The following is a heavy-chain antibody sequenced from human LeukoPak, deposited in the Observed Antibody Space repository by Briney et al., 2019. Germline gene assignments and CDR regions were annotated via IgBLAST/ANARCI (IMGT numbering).Heavy chain of an antibody. J-gene: IGHJ4*02. D-gene: IGHD2-15*01. CDR1: GYTFTSYG. V-gene: IGHV1-18*01. CDR3: ARDFGIGSGPAGFDY. Sequence: GASVEVSCKASGYTFTSYGISWVRQAPGQGLEWMGWISAYNGNTNYAQKLQGRVTMTTDTSTSTAYMELRSLRSDDTAVYYCARDFGIGSGPAGFDYWGQGTLVTVSS. CDR2: ISAYNGNT.